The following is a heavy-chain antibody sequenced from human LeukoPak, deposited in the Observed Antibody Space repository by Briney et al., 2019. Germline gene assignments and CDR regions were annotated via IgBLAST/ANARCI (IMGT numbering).Heavy chain of an antibody. Sequence: QPGGSLRLSCAASGFTFSSYSMNWVRQAPGKGLEWVSYISSSSTIYYADSVKGRFTISRDNAKNSLYLQMNSLRAEDTAVYYCARDGEYSHYWGQGTLVTVSS. J-gene: IGHJ4*02. V-gene: IGHV3-48*01. CDR1: GFTFSSYS. CDR2: ISSSSTI. D-gene: IGHD2-15*01. CDR3: ARDGEYSHY.